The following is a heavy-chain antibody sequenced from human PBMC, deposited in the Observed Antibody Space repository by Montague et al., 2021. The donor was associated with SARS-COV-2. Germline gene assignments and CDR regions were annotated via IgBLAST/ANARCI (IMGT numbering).Heavy chain of an antibody. J-gene: IGHJ4*02. D-gene: IGHD2-15*01. Sequence: SLRLSFAASGFTFSNAWMSWVRQAPGKGLEWVGRIKSKTDGGTTDYAAPVKGRFTISIDDSKNTLYLQMNSLKTEDTAVYYCTTYFPNGSTNIGYCIGVSCFPESYYFAYSGQGTLVTVSS. CDR1: GFTFSNAW. CDR3: TTYFPNGSTNIGYCIGVSCFPESYYFAY. V-gene: IGHV3-15*01. CDR2: IKSKTDGGTT.